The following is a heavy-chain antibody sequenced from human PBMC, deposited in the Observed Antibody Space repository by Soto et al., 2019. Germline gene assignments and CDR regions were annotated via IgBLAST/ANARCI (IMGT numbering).Heavy chain of an antibody. V-gene: IGHV1-3*05. Sequence: QVQLVQSEAEEKKPGASVKVSCKASGYTFTSHAMHWVRQAPGQRLEWMGWINAGNGNTKYSQKFQGRVTITTDTSASTAYMELSSLRSEDTAVYYCARDGIAAAGTSWFDPWGQGTLVTVSS. D-gene: IGHD6-13*01. CDR3: ARDGIAAAGTSWFDP. J-gene: IGHJ5*02. CDR1: GYTFTSHA. CDR2: INAGNGNT.